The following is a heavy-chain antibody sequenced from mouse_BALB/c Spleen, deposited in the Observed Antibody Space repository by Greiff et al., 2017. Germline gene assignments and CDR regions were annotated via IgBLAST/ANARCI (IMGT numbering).Heavy chain of an antibody. CDR2: ISYDGSN. D-gene: IGHD1-1*01. J-gene: IGHJ4*01. CDR3: ARDRFITTVVATRFYAMDY. CDR1: GYSITSGYY. Sequence: EVKLMESGPGLVKPSQSLSLTCSVTGYSITSGYYWNWIRQFPGNKLEWMGYISYDGSNNYNPSLKNRISITRDTSKNQFFLKLNSVTTEDTATYYCARDRFITTVVATRFYAMDYWGQGTSVTVSS. V-gene: IGHV3-6*02.